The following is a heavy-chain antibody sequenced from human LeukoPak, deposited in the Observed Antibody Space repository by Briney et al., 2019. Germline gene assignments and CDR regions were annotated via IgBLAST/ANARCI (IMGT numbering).Heavy chain of an antibody. Sequence: PGGSLRLSCAASGFTFSSYSMNWVRQAPGKGLEWVSSISSSSSYIYYADSVKGRFTISRDYAKNSLYLQMNSQRAEDTAVYYCARESVVNLFDYWGLGTLVTVSS. D-gene: IGHD2-21*01. CDR1: GFTFSSYS. J-gene: IGHJ4*02. V-gene: IGHV3-21*04. CDR2: ISSSSSYI. CDR3: ARESVVNLFDY.